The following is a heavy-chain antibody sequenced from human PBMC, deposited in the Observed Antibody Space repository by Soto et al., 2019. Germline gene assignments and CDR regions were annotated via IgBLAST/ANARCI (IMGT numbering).Heavy chain of an antibody. Sequence: ASVKVSCKASGYTFTSYGISWVRQAPGQGLEWMGWISAYNGNTNYAQKLQGRVTMTTDTSTSTAYMELRSLRSDDTAVYYCARGGLNLFIIGRDGNYYYMDVWGKGTTVTVSS. V-gene: IGHV1-18*01. CDR1: GYTFTSYG. CDR2: ISAYNGNT. CDR3: ARGGLNLFIIGRDGNYYYMDV. J-gene: IGHJ6*03. D-gene: IGHD3-10*01.